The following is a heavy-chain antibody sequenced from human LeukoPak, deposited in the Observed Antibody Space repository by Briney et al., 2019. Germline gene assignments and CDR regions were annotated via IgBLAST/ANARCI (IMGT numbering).Heavy chain of an antibody. CDR1: GGTFSSYA. CDR3: ARSSIIAAAGPYYFDY. D-gene: IGHD6-13*01. Sequence: ASVKVSCKASGGTFSSYAISWVRQAPGQGLEWMGGIIPIFGTANYAQKFQGRVTVTADKSTTTAYMELSSLRSEDTAVYYCARSSIIAAAGPYYFDYWGQGTLVTVSS. J-gene: IGHJ4*02. CDR2: IIPIFGTA. V-gene: IGHV1-69*06.